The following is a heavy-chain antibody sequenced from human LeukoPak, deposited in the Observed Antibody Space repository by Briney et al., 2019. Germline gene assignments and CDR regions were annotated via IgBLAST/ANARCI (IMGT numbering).Heavy chain of an antibody. CDR3: TTSRSGGNSGLPDY. J-gene: IGHJ4*02. V-gene: IGHV3-74*01. D-gene: IGHD4-23*01. CDR2: INVDGTST. Sequence: PGGSLRLSCAASGFTFSTPWMHWVRRVPGEGLVWVSRINVDGTSTRYADSVKGRFTISRDNAENTVLLQLDSLRAEDTGVYYCTTSRSGGNSGLPDYWGQGTLVTVSS. CDR1: GFTFSTPW.